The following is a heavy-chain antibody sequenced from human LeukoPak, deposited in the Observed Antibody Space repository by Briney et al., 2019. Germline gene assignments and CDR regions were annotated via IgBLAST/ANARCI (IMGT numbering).Heavy chain of an antibody. D-gene: IGHD3-10*01. CDR3: ARAPAQLWFGALLFDP. V-gene: IGHV3-21*01. CDR2: ISSSSSYI. CDR1: GFTFSSYS. Sequence: GGSLRLSCAASGFTFSSYSMNWVRQAPGKGLEWVSSISSSSSYIYYADSVKGRFTISRDNAKNSLYLQMNSLRAEDTAVYYCARAPAQLWFGALLFDPWGQGTLVTVSS. J-gene: IGHJ5*02.